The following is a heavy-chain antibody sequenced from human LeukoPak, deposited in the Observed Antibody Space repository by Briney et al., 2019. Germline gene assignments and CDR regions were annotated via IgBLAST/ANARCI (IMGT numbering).Heavy chain of an antibody. V-gene: IGHV4-4*07. CDR1: GGSISNYY. Sequence: SETLSLTCNVSGGSISNYYWSWIRQPAGKGLEWIGRFYSSGNTNYSPSLKSRVTMSVDTSKNQFSLKLSSVTAADTAVYYCARRCSGGSCYRAFDYWGQGTLVTVSS. J-gene: IGHJ4*02. CDR2: FYSSGNT. CDR3: ARRCSGGSCYRAFDY. D-gene: IGHD2-15*01.